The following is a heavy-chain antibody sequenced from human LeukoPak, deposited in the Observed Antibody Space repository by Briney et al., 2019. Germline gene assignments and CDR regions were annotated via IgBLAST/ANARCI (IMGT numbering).Heavy chain of an antibody. D-gene: IGHD3-9*01. V-gene: IGHV1-2*02. CDR3: AREAYYDILTPDY. CDR2: INPNSGGT. CDR1: GYTFTSYY. Sequence: ASVKVSCKASGYTFTSYYMHWVRQAPGQGLEWMGWINPNSGGTNYAQKFQGRVTMTRDTSVSTAYMELSRLRSDDTAVYYCAREAYYDILTPDYWGQGTLVTVSS. J-gene: IGHJ4*02.